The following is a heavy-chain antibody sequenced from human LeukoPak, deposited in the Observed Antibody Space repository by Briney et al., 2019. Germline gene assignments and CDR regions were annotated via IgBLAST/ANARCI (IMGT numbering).Heavy chain of an antibody. CDR2: ISSDGSNK. D-gene: IGHD4-17*01. CDR3: AKEGIVYGDYALYYFDH. CDR1: GFSFSNYA. J-gene: IGHJ4*02. V-gene: IGHV3-30-3*01. Sequence: GGSLRLSCEASGFSFSNYAMHWVRQAPGKGLEWVGVISSDGSNKYYTDSVKGRFTISRDNSKNTLYLQMNSLRAEDTAVYYCAKEGIVYGDYALYYFDHWGQGTLVTVSS.